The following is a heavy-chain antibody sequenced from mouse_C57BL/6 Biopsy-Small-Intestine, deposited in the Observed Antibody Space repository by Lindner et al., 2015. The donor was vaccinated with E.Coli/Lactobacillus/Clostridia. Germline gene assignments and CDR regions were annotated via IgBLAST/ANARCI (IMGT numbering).Heavy chain of an antibody. CDR2: ISAYNGNA. V-gene: IGHV1-84*02. J-gene: IGHJ4*01. CDR1: GYIFAGYG. CDR3: ARASSGSYYASLGY. D-gene: IGHD1-1*01. Sequence: SVKVSCKTSGYIFAGYGITWVRQVPGQGLEWMGWISAYNGNAKYAEKFQGRVTMTIDTSTSTVYMEVRSLRPDDTAVYYCARASSGSYYASLGYWGLGTLVAVSS.